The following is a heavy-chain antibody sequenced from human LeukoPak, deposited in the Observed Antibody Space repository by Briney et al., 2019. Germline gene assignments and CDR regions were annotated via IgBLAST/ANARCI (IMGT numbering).Heavy chain of an antibody. D-gene: IGHD4-17*01. CDR1: GGSISSGDYD. J-gene: IGHJ3*02. CDR2: IYYSGTT. V-gene: IGHV4-30-4*01. CDR3: ATTTVTTDAFDI. Sequence: SETLSLTCTVSGGSISSGDYDWRWIRQPPGKGLEWIGYIYYSGTTNYNPSLKSRVTISVDTSKNQFSLKLSSVTAADTAVYYCATTTVTTDAFDIWGQGTMVAVSS.